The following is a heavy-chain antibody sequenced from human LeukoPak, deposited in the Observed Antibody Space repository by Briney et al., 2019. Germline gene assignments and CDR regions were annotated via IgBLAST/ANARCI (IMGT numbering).Heavy chain of an antibody. V-gene: IGHV1-8*01. J-gene: IGHJ4*02. D-gene: IGHD3-22*01. CDR3: ARGGYYYDSSGHFRAAADY. Sequence: ASVKVSCKASGFTFTTYDINWVRQATGQGLEWMGWTNPNSGDTGFAQKFQGRVTMTRNTSINTAYMEVSSLRSEDTAVYYCARGGYYYDSSGHFRAAADYWGQGTLVTVSS. CDR2: TNPNSGDT. CDR1: GFTFTTYD.